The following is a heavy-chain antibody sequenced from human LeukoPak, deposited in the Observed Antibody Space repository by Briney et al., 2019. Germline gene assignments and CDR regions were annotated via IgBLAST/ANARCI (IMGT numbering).Heavy chain of an antibody. CDR3: ARGRVGYRTTVTTKGPFDY. V-gene: IGHV3-33*01. D-gene: IGHD4-17*01. CDR2: IWYDETNK. CDR1: GFTFNTYG. Sequence: GGSLRLSCAAYGFTFNTYGMHWVRQAPGKGLEWVAVIWYDETNKHYADSVKGRFTISRDNSKNTLYLQMNSLRAEDTAVYYCARGRVGYRTTVTTKGPFDYWGQGTLVTVSS. J-gene: IGHJ4*02.